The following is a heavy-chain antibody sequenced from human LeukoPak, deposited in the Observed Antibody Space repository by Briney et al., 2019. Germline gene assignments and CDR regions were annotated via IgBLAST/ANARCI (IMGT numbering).Heavy chain of an antibody. CDR2: IRYDGNNE. CDR1: GFIFNNYG. CDR3: AKDGADFWSGPFFDY. Sequence: GGSLRLSCITSGFIFNNYGMHWVRQAPGKGLEWVTFIRYDGNNEYYADSVKGRFAISRDNSEDTLYLQMNSLRAEDTAVYYCAKDGADFWSGPFFDYWGQGTLVTVSS. D-gene: IGHD3-3*01. J-gene: IGHJ4*02. V-gene: IGHV3-30*02.